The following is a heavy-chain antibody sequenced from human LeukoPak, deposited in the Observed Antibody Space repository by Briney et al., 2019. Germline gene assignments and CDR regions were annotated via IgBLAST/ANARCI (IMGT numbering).Heavy chain of an antibody. V-gene: IGHV3-30*03. CDR1: GFTFSSYG. CDR2: ISYDGSNK. CDR3: AVSAAGIGHAFDI. J-gene: IGHJ3*02. D-gene: IGHD6-13*01. Sequence: GGSLRLSCAASGFTFSSYGMHWVRQAPGKGLEWVAVISYDGSNKYYADSVKGRFTISRDNSKNTLYLQMTSLRAEDTAVYYCAVSAAGIGHAFDIWGQGTMVTVSS.